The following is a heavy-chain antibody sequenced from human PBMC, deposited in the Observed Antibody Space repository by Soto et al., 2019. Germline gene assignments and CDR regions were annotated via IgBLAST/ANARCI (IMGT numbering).Heavy chain of an antibody. CDR3: AKGGSTFHEGFDI. D-gene: IGHD2-2*01. CDR2: ISDSGGAT. V-gene: IGHV3-23*01. Sequence: EVQLLESGGGLVQPGGSLRLSCAASRFTFSSYAMSWVRQAPGKGLEWVSAISDSGGATYYADSVKGRFSIFRDDSKNTLYLQMPSLGAEDTAVFYCAKGGSTFHEGFDIWGQGTMVTVSS. CDR1: RFTFSSYA. J-gene: IGHJ3*02.